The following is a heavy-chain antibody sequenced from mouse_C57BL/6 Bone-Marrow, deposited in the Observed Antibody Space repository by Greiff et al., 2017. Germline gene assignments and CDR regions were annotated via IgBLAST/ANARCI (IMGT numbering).Heavy chain of an antibody. V-gene: IGHV3-6*01. CDR2: ISYDGSN. J-gene: IGHJ1*03. CDR1: GYSITSGYY. Sequence: EVKLVESGPGLVKPSQSLSLTCSVTGYSITSGYYWNWIRQFPGNKLEWMGYISYDGSNNYNPSLKNRISITRDTSKNQFFLKLNSVTTEDTATYYGAREGLYSNYWYFDVWGTGTTVTVSS. D-gene: IGHD2-5*01. CDR3: AREGLYSNYWYFDV.